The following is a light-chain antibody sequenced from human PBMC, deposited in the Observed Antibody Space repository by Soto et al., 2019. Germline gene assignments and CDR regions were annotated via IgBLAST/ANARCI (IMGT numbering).Light chain of an antibody. CDR1: QSVRSN. CDR3: QQYHNLWT. CDR2: GAS. V-gene: IGKV3-15*01. J-gene: IGKJ1*01. Sequence: ILMTQSPATLSVSPVEETALSFRASQSVRSNSAWYQQKPGQAPRLLIYGASTRANGIPARFSGSGSGTEFTLTITSLQSEDFALYYCQQYHNLWTFGQGTKVDI.